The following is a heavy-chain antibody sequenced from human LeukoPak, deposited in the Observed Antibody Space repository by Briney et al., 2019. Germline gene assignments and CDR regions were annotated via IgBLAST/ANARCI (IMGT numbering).Heavy chain of an antibody. CDR2: IKQDGSEK. D-gene: IGHD3-3*01. Sequence: PGGSLRLSCAASGFTLSSYWMSWVRQAPGKGLEWVANIKQDGSEKYYVDSVKGRFTISRDNAKNSLYLQMNRLRAEDTAVYYCAGPSTYYDFWSGLNWGQGTLVTVSS. CDR1: GFTLSSYW. CDR3: AGPSTYYDFWSGLN. V-gene: IGHV3-7*01. J-gene: IGHJ4*02.